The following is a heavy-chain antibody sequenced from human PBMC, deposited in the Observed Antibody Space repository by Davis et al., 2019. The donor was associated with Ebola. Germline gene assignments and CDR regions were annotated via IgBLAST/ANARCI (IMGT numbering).Heavy chain of an antibody. Sequence: MPSETLSLTCTVSGASINSDYWNWIRQPPGKGLEWIGYIYYSGSTNYNPSLKSRVTISVDTSKNQFSLKLSSVSAADTAVYYCARAPGTGYSSGWYSYWGQGTLVTVSS. CDR3: ARAPGTGYSSGWYSY. CDR2: IYYSGST. D-gene: IGHD6-19*01. V-gene: IGHV4-59*12. J-gene: IGHJ4*02. CDR1: GASINSDY.